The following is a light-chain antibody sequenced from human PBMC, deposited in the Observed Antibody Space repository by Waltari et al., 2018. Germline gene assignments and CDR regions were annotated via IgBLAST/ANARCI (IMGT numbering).Light chain of an antibody. J-gene: IGKJ2*01. Sequence: DIVMTQSPDSLAVSLGERATINCKSSQSVFYSSNNQNYLAWYQHKPGQPPKVLSSWASSRESGVPDRFSGSGSGTDFTLTINSLQAEDVAVYFCHQYFTTPYTFGQGTKLEIK. CDR3: HQYFTTPYT. CDR2: WAS. CDR1: QSVFYSSNNQNY. V-gene: IGKV4-1*01.